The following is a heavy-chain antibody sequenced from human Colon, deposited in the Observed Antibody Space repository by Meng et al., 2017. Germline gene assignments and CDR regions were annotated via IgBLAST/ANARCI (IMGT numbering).Heavy chain of an antibody. V-gene: IGHV4-34*02. CDR1: GGSFSGFY. CDR2: IDHFGIS. J-gene: IGHJ5*02. Sequence: VQIQQGGAGLLKPSETLSLPCAVSGGSFSGFYWSWICQPPGKGLEWIGEIDHFGISNYNSSLKGRLTMSVDTSKKQISLTLTSVTAADTAVYYCATGLRHGDWFDPWGPGTLVTVSS. D-gene: IGHD4-17*01. CDR3: ATGLRHGDWFDP.